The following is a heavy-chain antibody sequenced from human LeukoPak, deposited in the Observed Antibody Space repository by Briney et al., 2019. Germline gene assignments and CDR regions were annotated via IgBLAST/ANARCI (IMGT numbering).Heavy chain of an antibody. CDR1: GFTFSSYA. J-gene: IGHJ4*02. Sequence: GRSLRLSCAASGFTFSSYAMHWVRQAPGKGLEWVAVISHDGSNKYYADSVKGRFTISRDNSKNTLYLQMNSLRAEDTAVYYCARVRTAVLLGATYFDYWGQGTLVTVSS. CDR3: ARVRTAVLLGATYFDY. D-gene: IGHD1-26*01. V-gene: IGHV3-30-3*01. CDR2: ISHDGSNK.